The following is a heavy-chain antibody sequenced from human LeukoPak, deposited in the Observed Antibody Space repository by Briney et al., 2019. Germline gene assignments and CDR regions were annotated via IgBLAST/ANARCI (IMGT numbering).Heavy chain of an antibody. CDR3: AKDRRWEPDAFDI. CDR2: ITSGSSHI. CDR1: GFTFSSYN. J-gene: IGHJ3*02. Sequence: GGSLRLSCAASGFTFSSYNMNWVRQTPGQGLEWVSSITSGSSHIYYADSVKGRFTISRDNSKKTLYLQMSSLRAEDTAVYYCAKDRRWEPDAFDIWGQGTKVTVSS. D-gene: IGHD1-26*01. V-gene: IGHV3-21*04.